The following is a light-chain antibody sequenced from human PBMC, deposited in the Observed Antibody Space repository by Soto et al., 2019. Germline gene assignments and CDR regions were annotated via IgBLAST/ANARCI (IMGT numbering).Light chain of an antibody. V-gene: IGKV1-39*01. CDR3: QQSYSTAGT. Sequence: DIQMTQSPSSLSASVGDRVTITCRASQSISSYLNWYQQKPEKAPKLLIYAASSLQSGVPSRFSGSGSGTDFTLTISSLQPEDFAIYYCQQSYSTAGTFGQGTKVDIK. J-gene: IGKJ1*01. CDR1: QSISSY. CDR2: AAS.